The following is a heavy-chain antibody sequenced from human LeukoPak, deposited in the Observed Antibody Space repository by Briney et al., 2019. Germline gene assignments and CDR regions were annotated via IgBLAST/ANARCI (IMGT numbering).Heavy chain of an antibody. J-gene: IGHJ6*03. CDR1: GGTFTNYA. D-gene: IGHD5-24*01. Sequence: SVKVSCKASGGTFTNYAINWVRQAPGQGLEWMGGIIPLFGSANYAEKFQGRVTITTDDSTTTAYMVVSSLRSDDTAVCYCARGDVGDGYDKDDYYYYMDVWGRGTTVSVS. V-gene: IGHV1-69*05. CDR2: IIPLFGSA. CDR3: ARGDVGDGYDKDDYYYYMDV.